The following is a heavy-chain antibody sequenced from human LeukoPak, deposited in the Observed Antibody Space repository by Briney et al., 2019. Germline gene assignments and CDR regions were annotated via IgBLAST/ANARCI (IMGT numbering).Heavy chain of an antibody. J-gene: IGHJ3*02. Sequence: GGSLRLSCAVSGFTVSGDYMSWVRQAPGKGLEWVGFIRSKAYGGTTEYAASVKGRFTISRDDSKSIAYLQMNSLKTEDTAVYYCTRDPGGSYPTTDAFDIWGQGTMVTVSS. CDR1: GFTVSGDY. V-gene: IGHV3-49*04. CDR3: TRDPGGSYPTTDAFDI. CDR2: IRSKAYGGTT. D-gene: IGHD1-26*01.